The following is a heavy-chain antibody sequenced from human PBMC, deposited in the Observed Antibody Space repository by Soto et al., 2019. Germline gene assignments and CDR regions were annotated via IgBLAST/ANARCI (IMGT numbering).Heavy chain of an antibody. D-gene: IGHD3-10*01. CDR2: ISSNGGTT. CDR3: ARDAYGSASWYYFDY. J-gene: IGHJ4*02. V-gene: IGHV3-64*01. CDR1: GFTFSASA. Sequence: GGSLRLSCAASGFTFSASAMHWVRQAPGKGLEYVSAISSNGGTTDYANSVKGRFTISRDNSKNKLYLQMGSLRAEDMAVYYCARDAYGSASWYYFDYWGQGTLVTVSS.